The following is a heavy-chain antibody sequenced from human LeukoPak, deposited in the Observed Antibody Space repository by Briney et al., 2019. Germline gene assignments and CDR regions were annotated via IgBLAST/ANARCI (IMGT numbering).Heavy chain of an antibody. J-gene: IGHJ6*03. D-gene: IGHD6-6*01. CDR2: IKQDGSEK. Sequence: PGGSLRLSCAASGFTFSSYTMNWVRQAPGKGLEWVANIKQDGSEKYYVDSVKGRFTISRDNAKNSLYLQMNSLRAEDTAVYYCARVGVAVRSPSYYYMDVWGKGTTVTVSS. CDR3: ARVGVAVRSPSYYYMDV. CDR1: GFTFSSYT. V-gene: IGHV3-7*01.